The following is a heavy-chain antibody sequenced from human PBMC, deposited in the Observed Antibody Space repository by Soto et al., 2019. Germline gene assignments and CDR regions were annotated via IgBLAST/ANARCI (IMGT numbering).Heavy chain of an antibody. CDR3: ARVVTMVRGEVGAVAFDF. CDR2: ISVYNTNT. CDR1: GYTFPSHG. V-gene: IGHV1-18*01. Sequence: GASVKVSCKASGYTFPSHGIGWVRQAPGQGLEWMGWISVYNTNTNYAQNFRGRVTMTTDTSTSTAYMELRSLRSDDTAVYYCARVVTMVRGEVGAVAFDFWGQGTMVTVSS. J-gene: IGHJ3*01. D-gene: IGHD3-10*01.